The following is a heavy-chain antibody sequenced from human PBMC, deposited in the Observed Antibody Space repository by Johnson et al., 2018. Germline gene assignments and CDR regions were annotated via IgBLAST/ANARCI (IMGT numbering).Heavy chain of an antibody. D-gene: IGHD6-19*01. J-gene: IGHJ6*02. CDR1: GFTFSSYA. CDR2: IGTAGDT. Sequence: VQLVQSGGGLVQPGGSLRLSCAASGFTFSSYAMSWVRQAPGKGLEWVSAIGTAGDTYYPGSVKGRFTISRENAKNSLYLQMNSLRAGDTAVYYCARRGIAVAGPHYYYYGMDVWGQGTTVTVSS. V-gene: IGHV3-13*01. CDR3: ARRGIAVAGPHYYYYGMDV.